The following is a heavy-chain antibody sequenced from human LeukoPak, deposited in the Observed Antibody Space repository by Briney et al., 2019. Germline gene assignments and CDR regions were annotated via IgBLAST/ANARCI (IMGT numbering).Heavy chain of an antibody. V-gene: IGHV1-46*01. CDR3: ATAAYCSSTSCHLGGGNWFDP. CDR2: INPSGGST. CDR1: GYTFTSYY. Sequence: GASVKVSCKASGYTFTSYYMHWVRQAPGQGLEWMGIINPSGGSTSYAQKFQGRVTMTEDTSTDTAYMELSSLRSEDTAVYYCATAAYCSSTSCHLGGGNWFDPWGQGTLVTVSS. J-gene: IGHJ5*02. D-gene: IGHD2-2*01.